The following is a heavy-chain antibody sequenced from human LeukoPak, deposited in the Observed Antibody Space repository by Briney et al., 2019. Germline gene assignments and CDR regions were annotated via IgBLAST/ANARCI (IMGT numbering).Heavy chain of an antibody. V-gene: IGHV4-39*07. CDR3: ARLTIFGVVNWFDP. CDR2: IYYSGST. CDR1: GGSISSSSYY. Sequence: SETLSLTCTVSGGSISSSSYYWGWIRQPPGKGLEWIGSIYYSGSTYYNPSLKSRVTISVDTSKNQFSLKLSSVTAADTAVYYCARLTIFGVVNWFDPWGQGTLVTVSS. J-gene: IGHJ5*02. D-gene: IGHD3-3*01.